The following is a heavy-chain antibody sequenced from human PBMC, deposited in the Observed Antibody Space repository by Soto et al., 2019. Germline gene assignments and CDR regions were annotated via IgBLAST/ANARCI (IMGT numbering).Heavy chain of an antibody. Sequence: EVQLVESGGGLVQPGGSLRLSCAASGFTVNSNYMSWVRQAPGKGLEWVSVIYSDGSTYYADSVKGRFIISRDNSNNTLYFQMNSLRGEDTAVYYCATLPKNDIWAGFYPCWGQGTVVPVSS. D-gene: IGHD3-9*01. V-gene: IGHV3-66*01. CDR3: ATLPKNDIWAGFYPC. CDR2: IYSDGST. J-gene: IGHJ4*02. CDR1: GFTVNSNY.